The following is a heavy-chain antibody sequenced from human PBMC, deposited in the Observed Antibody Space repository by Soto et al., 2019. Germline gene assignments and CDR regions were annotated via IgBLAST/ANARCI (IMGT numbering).Heavy chain of an antibody. CDR1: GGTFSSYA. V-gene: IGHV1-69*06. J-gene: IGHJ4*02. Sequence: QVQLVQSGAEVKKPGSSVKVSCKASGGTFSSYAISWVRQAPGQGLEWMGGIIPIFGTANYAQKFQGRVTITADISTSKAYRGLSSLRSGDTAVYYGARGGGVGATTGWDWGQGTLVTVSS. CDR2: IIPIFGTA. CDR3: ARGGGVGATTGWD. D-gene: IGHD1-26*01.